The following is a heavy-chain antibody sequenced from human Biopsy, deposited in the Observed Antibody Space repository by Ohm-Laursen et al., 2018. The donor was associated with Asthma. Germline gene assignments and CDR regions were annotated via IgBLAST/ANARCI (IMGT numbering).Heavy chain of an antibody. J-gene: IGHJ6*02. Sequence: SSVKVSCKASGGTFGNYAISWVRQAPGLGLEWMEGISPVFGSTNIAQKFQGRVTISADIFTKTAYLEVSSLRSDDTAVYYCASPSSSREILYYYYNMDIWGQGTTVTV. CDR3: ASPSSSREILYYYYNMDI. CDR1: GGTFGNYA. D-gene: IGHD6-13*01. V-gene: IGHV1-69*06. CDR2: ISPVFGST.